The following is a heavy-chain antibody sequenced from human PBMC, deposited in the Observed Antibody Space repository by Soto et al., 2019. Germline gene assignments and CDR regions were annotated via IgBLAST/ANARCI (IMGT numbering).Heavy chain of an antibody. CDR1: GLTLRHHA. V-gene: IGHV3-23*01. D-gene: IGHD2-8*01. CDR3: VSWVSAHFDY. Sequence: GGSLSLSCPTSGLTLRHHAMTWVRQAPDKGVEWVSTVSDSGINTHYADSVKGRFTTTRDNSRNTLYLQMNGLRGEDTAVYYCVSWVSAHFDYWGQGTVVTVSS. CDR2: VSDSGINT. J-gene: IGHJ4*02.